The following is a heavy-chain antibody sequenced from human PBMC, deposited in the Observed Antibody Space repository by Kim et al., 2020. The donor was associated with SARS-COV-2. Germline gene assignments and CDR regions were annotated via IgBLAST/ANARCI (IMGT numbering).Heavy chain of an antibody. Sequence: GGSLRLSCAASGFTFDDYAMHWVRQAPGKGLEWVSGISWNSGSIGYADSVKGRFTISRDNAKNSLYLQMNSLRAEDTALYYCAKGLVVVAATGFDYWGQGTLVTVSS. J-gene: IGHJ4*02. CDR3: AKGLVVVAATGFDY. CDR1: GFTFDDYA. V-gene: IGHV3-9*01. D-gene: IGHD2-15*01. CDR2: ISWNSGSI.